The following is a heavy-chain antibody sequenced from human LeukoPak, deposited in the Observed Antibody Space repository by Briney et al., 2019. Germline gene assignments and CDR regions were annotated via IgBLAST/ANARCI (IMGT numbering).Heavy chain of an antibody. V-gene: IGHV4-34*01. CDR3: ARGRFWSGYSSKTGRFDP. J-gene: IGHJ5*02. CDR1: GGSFSGYY. CDR2: INHSGST. Sequence: SETLSLTCAVYGGSFSGYYWSWIRQPPGKGLEWIGEINHSGSTNYNPSLKSRVTISVDTSKNQFSLKLGSVTAADTAVYYCARGRFWSGYSSKTGRFDPWGQGTLVTVSS. D-gene: IGHD3-3*01.